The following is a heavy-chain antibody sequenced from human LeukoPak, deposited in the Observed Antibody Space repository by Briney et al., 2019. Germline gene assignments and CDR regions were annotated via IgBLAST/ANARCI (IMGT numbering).Heavy chain of an antibody. Sequence: QTGGSLRLSCAASGFTFSSYAMSWVRQAPGKGLEWVSAISSSGGSTYYADSVKGRFTISRDNSKNTLYLQMNSLRAEDTAVYYCAKDGGAFYYYYYMDVWGKGTTVTVSS. CDR1: GFTFSSYA. CDR2: ISSSGGST. J-gene: IGHJ6*03. D-gene: IGHD3-16*01. CDR3: AKDGGAFYYYYYMDV. V-gene: IGHV3-23*01.